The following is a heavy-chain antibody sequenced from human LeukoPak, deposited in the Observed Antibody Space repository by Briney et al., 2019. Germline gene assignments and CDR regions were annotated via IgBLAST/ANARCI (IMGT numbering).Heavy chain of an antibody. CDR3: AKGDRTIDY. Sequence: SGGSLRLSCAASGFTFSSSPMHWVRQAPGKGLEWVAIISYDGNNKYYADSVKGRFTISRDNSKNTLYLQMNSLRAEDTAVYYCAKGDRTIDYWGQGTLVTVSS. D-gene: IGHD1-14*01. CDR1: GFTFSSSP. CDR2: ISYDGNNK. J-gene: IGHJ4*02. V-gene: IGHV3-30-3*01.